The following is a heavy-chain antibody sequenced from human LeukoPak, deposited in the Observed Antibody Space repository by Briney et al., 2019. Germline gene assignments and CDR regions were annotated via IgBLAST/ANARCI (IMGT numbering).Heavy chain of an antibody. CDR3: ARGDYFDDSASPVDY. D-gene: IGHD2/OR15-2a*01. Sequence: GGSLRLSCAASGFTFSSYSMNWVRQAPGKGLEWVSYISSSSGTILYADSVKGRFTISRDNAKNSLYLQMNSLRAVDTAVYYCARGDYFDDSASPVDYWGQGTLVTVSS. V-gene: IGHV3-48*01. CDR2: ISSSSGTI. CDR1: GFTFSSYS. J-gene: IGHJ4*02.